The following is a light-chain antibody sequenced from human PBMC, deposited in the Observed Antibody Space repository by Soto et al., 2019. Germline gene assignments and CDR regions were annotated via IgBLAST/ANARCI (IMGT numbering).Light chain of an antibody. CDR1: QSVSSSY. CDR2: GAS. CDR3: QQYVSSPPT. V-gene: IGKV3-20*01. J-gene: IGKJ1*01. Sequence: EIVLTQSPGTLSLSPGERATLSCRASQSVSSSYLAWYQQKPGQAPRLLIYGASNRATGTPDRFSGSGSGTDFTLTISRLEPEDFAMYFCQQYVSSPPTFGQGTKVDIK.